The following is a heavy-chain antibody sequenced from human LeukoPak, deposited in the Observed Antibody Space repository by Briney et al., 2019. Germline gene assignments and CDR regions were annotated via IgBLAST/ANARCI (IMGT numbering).Heavy chain of an antibody. CDR1: GGSISSYY. V-gene: IGHV4-59*01. D-gene: IGHD3-16*01. J-gene: IGHJ2*01. Sequence: PSETLSLTCTVSGGSISSYYWTWIRQPPGKGLEWIGYIYHSGSTNYNPSLKSRVTISVDTSKNQFSLKLSSVTAADTAVYYCAGGVGYWYFDLWGRGTLVTVSS. CDR3: AGGVGYWYFDL. CDR2: IYHSGST.